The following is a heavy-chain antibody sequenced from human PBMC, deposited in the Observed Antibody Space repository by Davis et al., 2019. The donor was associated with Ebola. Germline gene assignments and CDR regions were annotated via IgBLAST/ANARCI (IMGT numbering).Heavy chain of an antibody. J-gene: IGHJ4*02. CDR1: GYSFTTYW. D-gene: IGHD1-26*01. CDR2: IYPGDSDT. V-gene: IGHV5-51*01. CDR3: ARQGGGSGRFTSFDY. Sequence: GESLKISCKASGYSFTTYWIVWVRQMPEKGLEWMGIIYPGDSDTRYSPSFQGQVTISADKSISTAYLQWSSLKASDTAMYYCARQGGGSGRFTSFDYWGQGTLVTVSS.